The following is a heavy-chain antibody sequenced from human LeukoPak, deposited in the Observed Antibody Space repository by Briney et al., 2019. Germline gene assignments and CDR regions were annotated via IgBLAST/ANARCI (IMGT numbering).Heavy chain of an antibody. D-gene: IGHD5/OR15-5a*01. CDR3: ARTRGVFFDY. V-gene: IGHV4-34*01. CDR1: GGSFSGYY. J-gene: IGHJ4*02. Sequence: SETLSLTCAVYGGSFSGYYWSWIRQPPGKGLEWIGEINHSGSTNYNPSLKSRVTISVDTSKNQFSLKLSSVTAADTAVYYCARTRGVFFDYWGQGTLVTVSS. CDR2: INHSGST.